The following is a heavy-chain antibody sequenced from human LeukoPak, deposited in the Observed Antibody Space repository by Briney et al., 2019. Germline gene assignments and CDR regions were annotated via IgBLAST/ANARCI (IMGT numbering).Heavy chain of an antibody. V-gene: IGHV3-7*05. D-gene: IGHD2-15*01. J-gene: IGHJ4*02. CDR2: IKQDGSEK. CDR3: ARDRRYCRGGSCYFYYFDY. CDR1: GFTFSSYW. Sequence: PGGSLRLSCAASGFTFSSYWMSWVRQAPGKGLEWVANIKQDGSEKYYVDSVKGRFTISRDNAKNSLYLQMNSLRAEDTAVYYCARDRRYCRGGSCYFYYFDYWGQGTLVTVSS.